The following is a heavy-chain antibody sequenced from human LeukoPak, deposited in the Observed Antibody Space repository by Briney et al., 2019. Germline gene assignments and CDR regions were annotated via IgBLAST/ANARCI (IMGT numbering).Heavy chain of an antibody. V-gene: IGHV1-18*01. Sequence: ASVKVSCKASGYTFTSYGISWVRQAPGQGLEWMGWISAYNGNTNYAQKLQGRVTMTTDTSTSTAYMELRSLRSDDTAVYYCVRDLSRLYYDSSGYYSPLDYWGQGTLVTVSS. CDR1: GYTFTSYG. CDR2: ISAYNGNT. J-gene: IGHJ4*02. CDR3: VRDLSRLYYDSSGYYSPLDY. D-gene: IGHD3-22*01.